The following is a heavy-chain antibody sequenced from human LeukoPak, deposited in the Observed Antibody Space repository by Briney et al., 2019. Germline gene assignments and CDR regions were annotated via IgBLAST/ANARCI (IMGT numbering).Heavy chain of an antibody. Sequence: ASVKVSCKASGYTFTAYYMSWVRQGPGQGLEWMGWINPNSGDTKYAEKFQGRVTMARDTSISTAYMELSRLKSDDTAVYYCARDRFYFGSGSSQDSWGQGTLVTVSS. CDR1: GYTFTAYY. CDR3: ARDRFYFGSGSSQDS. J-gene: IGHJ4*02. D-gene: IGHD3-10*01. CDR2: INPNSGDT. V-gene: IGHV1-2*02.